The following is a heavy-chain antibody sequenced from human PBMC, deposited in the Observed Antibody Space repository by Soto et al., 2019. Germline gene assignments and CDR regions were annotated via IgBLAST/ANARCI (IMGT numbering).Heavy chain of an antibody. Sequence: QVQLQESGPGLVEPSGTLSLTCAVSVASIGTNNWCSWVRQPPGKVLEWIGEVYHSGTTNCNPSLKSRVTISIDNSKNQFSLRLTSMTAADTAVYSCAVPGDGDFDYWSQGTQVTVSS. J-gene: IGHJ4*02. V-gene: IGHV4-4*02. CDR3: AVPGDGDFDY. CDR1: VASIGTNNW. CDR2: VYHSGTT.